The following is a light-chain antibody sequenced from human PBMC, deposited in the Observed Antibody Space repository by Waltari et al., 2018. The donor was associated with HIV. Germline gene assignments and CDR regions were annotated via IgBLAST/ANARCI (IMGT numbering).Light chain of an antibody. V-gene: IGLV4-69*01. J-gene: IGLJ2*01. CDR1: SGHTNYA. CDR3: QTWGTGIVV. Sequence: QVVLTQSPSASASLGASVKLTCTLSSGHTNYAIAWHQQQPEKGPRYLMRLSTNGSHTKGDGIPDRFSGSSSGAERYLTISSRQSEDEADYYCQTWGTGIVVFGGGTKLTVL. CDR2: LSTNGSH.